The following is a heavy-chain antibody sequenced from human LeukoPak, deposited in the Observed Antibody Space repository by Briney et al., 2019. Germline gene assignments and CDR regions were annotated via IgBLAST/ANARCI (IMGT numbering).Heavy chain of an antibody. Sequence: SETLSLTCAVYGGSFSGYYWSWIRQPPGKGLEWIGEINHSGSTNYNPSLKSRVTISVDTSKNQFSLKLSSVTDADTAVYYCARGLRGWYGYGNWFDPWGQGTLVTVSS. CDR2: INHSGST. D-gene: IGHD6-19*01. CDR3: ARGLRGWYGYGNWFDP. CDR1: GGSFSGYY. V-gene: IGHV4-34*01. J-gene: IGHJ5*02.